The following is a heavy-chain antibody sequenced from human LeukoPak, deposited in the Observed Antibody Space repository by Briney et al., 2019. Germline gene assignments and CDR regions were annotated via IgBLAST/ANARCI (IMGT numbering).Heavy chain of an antibody. Sequence: GGSLRLSCAASGFTFSSYSMNWVRQAPGEGLEWVSSISATSNYIYYADSGKGRFTISRDNAENSLYLQMNSLRAADTAVYYCARDTSGYTFDDWGQGTLVTVSS. J-gene: IGHJ4*02. CDR2: ISATSNYI. CDR1: GFTFSSYS. CDR3: ARDTSGYTFDD. D-gene: IGHD5-18*01. V-gene: IGHV3-21*01.